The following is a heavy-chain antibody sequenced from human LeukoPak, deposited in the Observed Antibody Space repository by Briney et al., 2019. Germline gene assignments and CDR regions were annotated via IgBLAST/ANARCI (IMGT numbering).Heavy chain of an antibody. V-gene: IGHV3-7*01. D-gene: IGHD1-1*01. CDR3: ARDSSGTLDY. Sequence: GGSLRLSCAASGFTFSSYWISWVRQAPGKGLEWVANIKQDGSEKYYVDSVKGRFTISRDNAKNSLYLQMNSLRAEDTAVYYCARDSSGTLDYWGQGTLVTVSS. CDR1: GFTFSSYW. J-gene: IGHJ4*02. CDR2: IKQDGSEK.